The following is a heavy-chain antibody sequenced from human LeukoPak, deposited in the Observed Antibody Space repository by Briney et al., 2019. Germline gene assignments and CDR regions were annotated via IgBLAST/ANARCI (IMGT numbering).Heavy chain of an antibody. J-gene: IGHJ4*02. CDR3: ATSYDSSGRGDY. V-gene: IGHV1-24*01. Sequence: ASVKVSCKVSGYTLTELSMHWVRQAPGKGLEWMGGFDPEDGETIYAQKFQGRVTMTEDTSTDTAYMELSSLRSEDTAVYYCATSYDSSGRGDYWGQGTLVTVSS. CDR2: FDPEDGET. CDR1: GYTLTELS. D-gene: IGHD3-22*01.